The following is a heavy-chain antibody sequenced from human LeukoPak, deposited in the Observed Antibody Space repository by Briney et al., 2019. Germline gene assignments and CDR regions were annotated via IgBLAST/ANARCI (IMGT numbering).Heavy chain of an antibody. CDR3: ARAEGVASDY. Sequence: GGSLRLSCAASGFTFSSYAMSWVRQAPGKGLEWVSAISGSGGSTYYADSVKGRFTISRDNSQNTLFLQMNSLRAEDTALYYCARAEGVASDYWGQGTLVTVSS. J-gene: IGHJ4*02. CDR2: ISGSGGST. CDR1: GFTFSSYA. D-gene: IGHD3-3*01. V-gene: IGHV3-23*01.